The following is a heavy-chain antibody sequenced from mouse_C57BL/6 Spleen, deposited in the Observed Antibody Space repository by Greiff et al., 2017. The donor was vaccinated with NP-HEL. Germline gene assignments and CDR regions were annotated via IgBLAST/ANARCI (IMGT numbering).Heavy chain of an antibody. CDR1: GYTFTSYD. D-gene: IGHD2-2*01. CDR3: ARGGGYESYAMDY. J-gene: IGHJ4*01. Sequence: LVESGPELVKPGASVKLSCKASGYTFTSYDINWVKQRPGQGLEWIGWIYPRDGSTKYNEKFKGKATLTVDKSSSTTYMELHSLPSEDSAVYYYARGGGYESYAMDYWGQGTSVTVSS. V-gene: IGHV1-85*01. CDR2: IYPRDGST.